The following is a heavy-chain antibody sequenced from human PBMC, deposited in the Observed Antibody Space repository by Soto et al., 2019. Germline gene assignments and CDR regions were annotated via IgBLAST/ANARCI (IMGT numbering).Heavy chain of an antibody. CDR1: GFTFTGYY. CDR3: ARDQGAWPYNWFDF. CDR2: INPNTGGT. J-gene: IGHJ5*01. Sequence: QALLVQSGAEVKEPGASVKVSCKASGFTFTGYYMHWVRQAPGQGPEWMGWINPNTGGTKYAQKFKGWVTMTRDTSISTAYVELSSLKSDETAVYYCARDQGAWPYNWFDFWGQGSLVTVTS. V-gene: IGHV1-2*04.